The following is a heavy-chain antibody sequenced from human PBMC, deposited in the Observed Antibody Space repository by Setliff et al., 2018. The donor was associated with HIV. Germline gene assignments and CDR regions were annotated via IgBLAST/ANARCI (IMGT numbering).Heavy chain of an antibody. Sequence: KASETLSLTCAVYGGSYSGYYWSWIRQPPGKGLEWIGEINHGGRANYNPSLKSRVTISVDTSKNQFSLKLSSVTAADTAVYYCARDGRYSSSWYEIDYWGQGTLVTVSS. D-gene: IGHD6-13*01. CDR3: ARDGRYSSSWYEIDY. CDR2: INHGGRA. J-gene: IGHJ4*02. CDR1: GGSYSGYY. V-gene: IGHV4-34*01.